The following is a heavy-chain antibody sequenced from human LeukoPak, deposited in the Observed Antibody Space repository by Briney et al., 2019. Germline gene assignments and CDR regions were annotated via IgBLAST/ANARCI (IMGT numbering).Heavy chain of an antibody. Sequence: PSETLSLTCTVSGGSISSSSYYWGWNRQPPGKGLEWIGSIYYSGTTYYNPSIKSRATISVDTSKNQYPLKLSSVTAADTAVYYCARQVYCSSTSCCAGGYYFDYWGQGTLVTVSS. V-gene: IGHV4-39*01. CDR3: ARQVYCSSTSCCAGGYYFDY. CDR2: IYYSGTT. CDR1: GGSISSSSYY. D-gene: IGHD2-2*01. J-gene: IGHJ4*02.